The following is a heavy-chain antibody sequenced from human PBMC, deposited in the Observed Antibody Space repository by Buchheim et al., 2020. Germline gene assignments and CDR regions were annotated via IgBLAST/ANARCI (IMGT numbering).Heavy chain of an antibody. CDR2: VSYSGNT. V-gene: IGHV4-59*01. Sequence: QVQLQESGPGLVKPSETLSLTCTVSGGSISSYYWSWIRQPPGKGLEWIGYVSYSGNTNYNPPLKSRVTISVDTSKNQFSLKLSSVTAADTAVYYCARAPYYDFWSGYYWDYWGQGTL. D-gene: IGHD3-3*01. CDR3: ARAPYYDFWSGYYWDY. CDR1: GGSISSYY. J-gene: IGHJ4*02.